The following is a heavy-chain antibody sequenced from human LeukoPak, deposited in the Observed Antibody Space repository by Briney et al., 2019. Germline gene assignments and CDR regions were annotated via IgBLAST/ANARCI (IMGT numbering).Heavy chain of an antibody. J-gene: IGHJ4*02. CDR1: GFTFSSYW. D-gene: IGHD4-23*01. Sequence: QPGGSLRLSCAASGFTFSSYWMSWVRQAPGKGLEWVANIKQDGSEKYYVDSVKGRFTISRDNAKNSLYLQMNSLRAEDTAVYYCARADYGGNSCFDYWGQGTLVTVSS. CDR3: ARADYGGNSCFDY. V-gene: IGHV3-7*01. CDR2: IKQDGSEK.